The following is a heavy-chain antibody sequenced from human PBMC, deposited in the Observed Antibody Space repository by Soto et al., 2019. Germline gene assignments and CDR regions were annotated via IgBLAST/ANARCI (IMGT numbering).Heavy chain of an antibody. V-gene: IGHV3-7*01. CDR1: GFTFSSYW. CDR3: ARGYKAPLDGDYVSWYFDY. Sequence: GGSLRLSCAASGFTFSSYWMSWVRQAPGKGLEWVANIKQDGSEKYYVDSVKGRFTISRDNAKNSLYLQMNGRRAEDTAVYYCARGYKAPLDGDYVSWYFDYWGQGTLVTVSS. D-gene: IGHD4-17*01. J-gene: IGHJ4*02. CDR2: IKQDGSEK.